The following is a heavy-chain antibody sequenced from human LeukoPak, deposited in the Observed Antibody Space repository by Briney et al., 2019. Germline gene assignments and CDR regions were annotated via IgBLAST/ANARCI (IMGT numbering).Heavy chain of an antibody. CDR1: GFTLSSTD. CDR2: IGPDGDT. D-gene: IGHD1-26*01. Sequence: GGSLRLSCPVSGFTLSSTDMHWVRQVQGKGLEWVSHIGPDGDTHYPDSVKGRFTISRDGAKNTLYLQMNSLRAEDTAVYYCVRDFGSSDFYFDYWGQGTLVTVSS. V-gene: IGHV3-13*01. J-gene: IGHJ4*02. CDR3: VRDFGSSDFYFDY.